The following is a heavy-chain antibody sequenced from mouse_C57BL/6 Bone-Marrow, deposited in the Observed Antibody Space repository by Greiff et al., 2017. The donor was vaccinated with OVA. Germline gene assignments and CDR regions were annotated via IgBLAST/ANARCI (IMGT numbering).Heavy chain of an antibody. CDR2: IDPENGDT. Sequence: VQLQQSGAELVRPGASVKLSCTASGFNIKDDYMHWVKQRPEQGLEWIGWIDPENGDTEYASKFQGKATITADTSSNTAYLQLSSLTSEDTAVYYCTTEGKFITTARFAYWGRGTLVTVSA. CDR3: TTEGKFITTARFAY. V-gene: IGHV14-4*01. D-gene: IGHD1-1*01. CDR1: GFNIKDDY. J-gene: IGHJ3*01.